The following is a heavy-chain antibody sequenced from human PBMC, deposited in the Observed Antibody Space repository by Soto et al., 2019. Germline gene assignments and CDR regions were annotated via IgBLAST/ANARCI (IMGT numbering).Heavy chain of an antibody. CDR2: IYYSGST. D-gene: IGHD6-13*01. Sequence: QVQLQESGPGLVKPSQTLSLTCTVSGGSISSGDYYWSWIRQPPGKGLEWIGSIYYSGSTYYNPSLKSRVTISXDTSKNXFXXXXXSVTAADTAVYYCASRHSSPYFDYWGQGTLVTVSS. CDR3: ASRHSSPYFDY. V-gene: IGHV4-30-4*01. J-gene: IGHJ4*02. CDR1: GGSISSGDYY.